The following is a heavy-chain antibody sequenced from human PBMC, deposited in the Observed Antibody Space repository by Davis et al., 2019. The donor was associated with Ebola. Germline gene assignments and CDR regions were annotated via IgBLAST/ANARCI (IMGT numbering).Heavy chain of an antibody. CDR1: GFTFTSSA. V-gene: IGHV1-58*01. Sequence: SVKVSCKASGFTFTSSAVQWVRQARGQRLEWIGWIVVGSGNTNYAQKFQERVTITRDMSTSTAYMELSSLRVEDTAIYYCAKGPIASGLANWFDPWGQGSLVTVSS. D-gene: IGHD5-12*01. CDR3: AKGPIASGLANWFDP. J-gene: IGHJ5*02. CDR2: IVVGSGNT.